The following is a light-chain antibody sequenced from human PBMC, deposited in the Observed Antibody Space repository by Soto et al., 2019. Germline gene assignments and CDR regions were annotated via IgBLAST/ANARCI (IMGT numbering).Light chain of an antibody. CDR1: QDIGNY. V-gene: IGKV1-33*01. J-gene: IGKJ1*01. Sequence: DIQLTQSPSSLSASVGDRITITCQASQDIGNYLNWYQQKPGKAPKLLIYDAFTLESGVPSRFSGSGSGTDFTFTISSLQPEDFATYYCQHYNSYSEAFGQGTKVDIK. CDR3: QHYNSYSEA. CDR2: DAF.